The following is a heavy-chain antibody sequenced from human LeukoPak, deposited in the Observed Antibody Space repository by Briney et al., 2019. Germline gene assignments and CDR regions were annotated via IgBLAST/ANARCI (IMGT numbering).Heavy chain of an antibody. CDR3: AKEGIDIVVVVAATPTYYYYMDV. V-gene: IGHV3-23*01. J-gene: IGHJ6*03. CDR1: GFTFSSYG. CDR2: ISGSGGST. Sequence: GGSLRLSCTASGFTFSSYGMSWVRQAPGKGLDWVSAISGSGGSTYYADSVKGRFSISRDNSKNTLYLRMNSLRAEDTAVYYCAKEGIDIVVVVAATPTYYYYMDVWGKGTTVTISS. D-gene: IGHD2-15*01.